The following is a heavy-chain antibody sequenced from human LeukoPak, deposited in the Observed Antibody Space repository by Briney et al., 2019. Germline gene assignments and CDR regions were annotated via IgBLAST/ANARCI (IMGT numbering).Heavy chain of an antibody. CDR1: GGSISSSNW. V-gene: IGHV4-4*02. Sequence: PSGTLSLTCAVSGGSISSSNWWSWVRQPPGKGLEWIGEIYHSGSTNYSPSLKSRVTISVDTSKNQFSLKLSSVTAADTAVYYCARQGGSSWLRYRRFDYWGQGTLVTVSS. CDR2: IYHSGST. CDR3: ARQGGSSWLRYRRFDY. D-gene: IGHD6-13*01. J-gene: IGHJ4*02.